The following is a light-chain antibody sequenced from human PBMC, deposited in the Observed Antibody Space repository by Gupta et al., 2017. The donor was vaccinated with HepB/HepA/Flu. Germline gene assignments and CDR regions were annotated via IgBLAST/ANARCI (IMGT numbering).Light chain of an antibody. CDR1: QDIKNH. J-gene: IGKJ2*01. CDR3: LQQSSYPYT. V-gene: IGKV1-17*01. Sequence: DIQMTQSPSSLSASVGDTVTITCRASQDIKNHLGWYQQKPGNAPKRLIYAASSLQSGVPSRFSGSGSGTEFTLTISSLQPEDFATYYCLQQSSYPYTFGQGTKLDIK. CDR2: AAS.